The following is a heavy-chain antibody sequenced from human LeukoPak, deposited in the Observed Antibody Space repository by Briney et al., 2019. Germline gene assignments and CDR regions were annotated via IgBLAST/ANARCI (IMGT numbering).Heavy chain of an antibody. CDR1: GGSISSYY. Sequence: SETLSLTCTVSGGSISSYYWSWIRQPPGKGLEWIGYIYYSGSTNYNPSLKSRVTTSVDTSKNQFSLKLSSVTAADTAVYYCARVAPSGYSSGWYFDYWGQGTLVTVSS. D-gene: IGHD6-19*01. J-gene: IGHJ4*02. V-gene: IGHV4-59*01. CDR3: ARVAPSGYSSGWYFDY. CDR2: IYYSGST.